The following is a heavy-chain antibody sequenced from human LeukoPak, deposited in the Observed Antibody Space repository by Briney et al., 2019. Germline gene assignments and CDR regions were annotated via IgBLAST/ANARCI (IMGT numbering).Heavy chain of an antibody. D-gene: IGHD3-3*01. V-gene: IGHV3-7*01. CDR3: AKIVNYNYDFWSGYYAGAYYYYYMDV. Sequence: AGGSLRLSCAASRFTFSSYWMSWVRQAPGKGLEWVANIKQDGSEKYYVDFVKGRFTISRDNAKNSLYLQMNRLRAEDTAVYYCAKIVNYNYDFWSGYYAGAYYYYYMDVWGKGTTVTVSS. CDR2: IKQDGSEK. CDR1: RFTFSSYW. J-gene: IGHJ6*03.